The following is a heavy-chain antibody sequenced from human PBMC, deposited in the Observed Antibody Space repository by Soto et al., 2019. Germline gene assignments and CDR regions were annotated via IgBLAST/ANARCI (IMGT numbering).Heavy chain of an antibody. D-gene: IGHD3-3*01. CDR3: ARRGYDFWSGSYGMDV. J-gene: IGHJ6*02. Sequence: QVQLVQSGAEVKKPGASVKVSCKASGYTFTSYGISWVRQAPGQGLEWMGWISAYNGNTNYAQKLQGRVTMTTDTSTSTAYRELRSLRSDDTAVYYCARRGYDFWSGSYGMDVWGQGTTVTVSS. CDR2: ISAYNGNT. CDR1: GYTFTSYG. V-gene: IGHV1-18*01.